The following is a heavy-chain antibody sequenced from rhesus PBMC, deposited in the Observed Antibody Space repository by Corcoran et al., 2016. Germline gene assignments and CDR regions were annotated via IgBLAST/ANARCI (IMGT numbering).Heavy chain of an antibody. D-gene: IGHD2-27*01. CDR3: ARGAGYLRY. J-gene: IGHJ4*01. V-gene: IGHV4-76*01. CDR2: IYGRSGRT. Sequence: QVQLQESGPGVVKPSETLSLNCAVSGYSISSGYDWSWIRQPPGKGLELIGYIYGRSGRTNYNPSLKNRVTFSKDTSKNHFSLQLSSVTTADTAVYYCARGAGYLRYWGQGVLVTVSS. CDR1: GYSISSGYD.